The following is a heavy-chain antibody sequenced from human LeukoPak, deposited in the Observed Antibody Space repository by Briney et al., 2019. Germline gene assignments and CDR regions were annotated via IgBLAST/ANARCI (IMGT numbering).Heavy chain of an antibody. CDR1: GYTFTGYY. CDR3: ARMDGYHPASDY. CDR2: INPNSGGT. J-gene: IGHJ4*02. D-gene: IGHD5-24*01. Sequence: ASVKVSCKASGYTFTGYYIHWVRQAPGQGLEWMGWINPNSGGTKYLQKFQGRVTMTRDMSMNTAYMELGSLESDDTAVFYCARMDGYHPASDYWGQGTLVTVSS. V-gene: IGHV1-2*02.